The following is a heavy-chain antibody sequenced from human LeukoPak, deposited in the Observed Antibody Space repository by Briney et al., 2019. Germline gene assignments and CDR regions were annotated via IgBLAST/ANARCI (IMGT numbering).Heavy chain of an antibody. CDR1: GFTFSSYA. CDR2: ISGSGGST. J-gene: IGHJ6*03. D-gene: IGHD6-19*01. CDR3: ARYSSGWYLTYYYYYMDV. V-gene: IGHV3-23*01. Sequence: PGGSLRLSCAASGFTFSSYAMSWVRQAPGKGLEWVSAISGSGGSTYYADSVKGRFTISRDNSKNTLYLQMNSLRAEDTAVYYCARYSSGWYLTYYYYYMDVWGKGTTVTVSS.